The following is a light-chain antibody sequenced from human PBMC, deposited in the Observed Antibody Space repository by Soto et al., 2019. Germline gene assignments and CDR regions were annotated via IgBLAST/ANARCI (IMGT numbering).Light chain of an antibody. CDR1: XXXDSTY. V-gene: IGKV3-20*01. Sequence: QSPGTLSLSPXXRATLSXXXXXXXDSTYLAWYQQKPGQAPSLLIYRASSRAAGVPDRFSGSGSGTDFTLTISKLDPEDFAVYYCQQYDTSPPLYTFGQGTKLEIK. J-gene: IGKJ2*01. CDR2: RAS. CDR3: QQYDTSPPLYT.